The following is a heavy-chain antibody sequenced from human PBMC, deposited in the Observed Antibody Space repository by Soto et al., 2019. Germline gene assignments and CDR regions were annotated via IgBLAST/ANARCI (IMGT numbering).Heavy chain of an antibody. Sequence: PSETLSLTCAVYGGSFSGYYWSWIRQPPGKGLEWIGEINHSGSTNYNPSLKSRVTISVDTSKNQFSLKLSSVTAADTAVYYCARGARRYCSSTSCHYYFDYWGQGTLVTVSS. CDR1: GGSFSGYY. V-gene: IGHV4-34*01. CDR2: INHSGST. CDR3: ARGARRYCSSTSCHYYFDY. J-gene: IGHJ4*02. D-gene: IGHD2-2*01.